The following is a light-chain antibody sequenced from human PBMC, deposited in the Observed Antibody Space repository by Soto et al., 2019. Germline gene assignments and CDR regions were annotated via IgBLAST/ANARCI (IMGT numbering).Light chain of an antibody. Sequence: DIQMTQSPSTLSASVGDRVTITCRASQSISSWLAWYQQKPGKAPKLLIYDASSLASGVPSRFSGSGSGTEFTLTISSLQPDDSATYYCQQYNSSFGQGTKLEIK. CDR2: DAS. CDR3: QQYNSS. CDR1: QSISSW. V-gene: IGKV1-5*01. J-gene: IGKJ2*01.